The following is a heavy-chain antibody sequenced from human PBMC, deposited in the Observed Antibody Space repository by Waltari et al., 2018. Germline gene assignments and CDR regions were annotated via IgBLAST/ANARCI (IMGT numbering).Heavy chain of an antibody. Sequence: QVQLVESGGGVVQPGRSLRLSCAASGFTFSSYGMPWVRQAPGKGLEWVAVIWYDGSNKYYADSVKGRFTISRDNSKNTLYLQMNSLRAEDTAMYYCAKDYGYGDYSWFDPWGQGTLVTVSS. CDR3: AKDYGYGDYSWFDP. V-gene: IGHV3-30*18. J-gene: IGHJ5*02. CDR1: GFTFSSYG. CDR2: IWYDGSNK. D-gene: IGHD4-17*01.